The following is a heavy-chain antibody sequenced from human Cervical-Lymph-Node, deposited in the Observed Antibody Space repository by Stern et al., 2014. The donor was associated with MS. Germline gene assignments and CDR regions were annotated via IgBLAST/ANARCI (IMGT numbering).Heavy chain of an antibody. CDR3: TRHQGGISAY. Sequence: VQLEESGAEVKKPGSSVKVSCRASGGSFSNFDIGWVRQAAGKGPQWLGGIPPLFGTSNHAQRFQGRVTFTADESTSTIYMELSGLRSDDTAIYYCTRHQGGISAYWGQGTLVTVSS. CDR2: IPPLFGTS. CDR1: GGSFSNFD. V-gene: IGHV1-69*01. J-gene: IGHJ4*02. D-gene: IGHD6-13*01.